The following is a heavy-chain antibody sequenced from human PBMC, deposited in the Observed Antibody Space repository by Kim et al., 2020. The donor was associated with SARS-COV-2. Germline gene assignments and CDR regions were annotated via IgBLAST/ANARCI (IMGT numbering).Heavy chain of an antibody. CDR2: INLSGGST. CDR1: GYTFTSYY. D-gene: IGHD5-18*01. CDR3: AREYEGGGYSYGSYYYYGMDV. Sequence: ASVKVSCKASGYTFTSYYMHWVRQAPGQGLEWMGIINLSGGSTSYAQKFQGRVTMTRDTSTSTVYMELSSLRSEDTAVYYCAREYEGGGYSYGSYYYYGMDVWGQGTTVTVSS. J-gene: IGHJ6*02. V-gene: IGHV1-46*01.